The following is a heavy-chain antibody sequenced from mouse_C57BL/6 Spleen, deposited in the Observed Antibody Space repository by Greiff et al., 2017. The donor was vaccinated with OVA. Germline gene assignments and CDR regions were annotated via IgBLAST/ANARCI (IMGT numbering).Heavy chain of an antibody. J-gene: IGHJ2*01. CDR1: GYTFTSYW. Sequence: VQLQQPGAELVKPGASVKLSCKASGYTFTSYWMQWVKQRPGQGLEWIGEIDPSDSYTNYNQKFKGKATLTVDTSSSTAYMQLSSLTSEDSAVYYCASGGPDYWGQGTTLTVSS. V-gene: IGHV1-50*01. D-gene: IGHD3-3*01. CDR3: ASGGPDY. CDR2: IDPSDSYT.